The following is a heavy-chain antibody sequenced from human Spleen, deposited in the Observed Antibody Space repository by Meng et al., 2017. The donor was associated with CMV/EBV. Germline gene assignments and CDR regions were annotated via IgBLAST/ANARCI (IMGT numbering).Heavy chain of an antibody. CDR2: VNPNSGGT. V-gene: IGHV1-2*02. J-gene: IGHJ4*02. D-gene: IGHD1-14*01. CDR3: ARGPIDHVSN. CDR1: GYTFTGYY. Sequence: ASVKVSCKASGYTFTGYYIHWVRQAPGQGLEWMGWVNPNSGGTNFAQTFQGRVTMTRDTSISTAYMELSSLRSEDTAVYYCARGPIDHVSNWGQGTLVTVSS.